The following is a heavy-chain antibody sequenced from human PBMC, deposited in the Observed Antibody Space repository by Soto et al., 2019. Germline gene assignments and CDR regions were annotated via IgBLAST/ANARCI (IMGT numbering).Heavy chain of an antibody. CDR1: GGSISSSSYY. Sequence: SETLSLTCTVSGGSISSSSYYWGWIRQPPGKGLEWIGSIYYSGSTYYNPSLKSRVTISVDTSKNQFSLKLGSVTAADTAVYYCARHGITMVRGVRRGPYYYYGMDVWGQGTTVTVSS. D-gene: IGHD3-10*01. CDR3: ARHGITMVRGVRRGPYYYYGMDV. CDR2: IYYSGST. J-gene: IGHJ6*02. V-gene: IGHV4-39*01.